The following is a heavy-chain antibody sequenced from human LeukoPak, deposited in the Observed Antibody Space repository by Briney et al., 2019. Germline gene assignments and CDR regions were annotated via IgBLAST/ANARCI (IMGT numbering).Heavy chain of an antibody. Sequence: SQTLSLTCTLSGDSISTYYWSWIRQPPGKGLEWIGYIYYDERTDYNPSLKSRVTISEDTSKNQFSLRLSSVTAADTAVYYCARDRPFGVWGQGTLVTVSS. CDR2: IYYDERT. CDR1: GDSISTYY. J-gene: IGHJ4*02. V-gene: IGHV4-59*01. D-gene: IGHD3-16*01. CDR3: ARDRPFGV.